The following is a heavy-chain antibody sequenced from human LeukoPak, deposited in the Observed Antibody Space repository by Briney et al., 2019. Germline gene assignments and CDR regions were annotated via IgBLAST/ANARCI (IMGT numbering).Heavy chain of an antibody. D-gene: IGHD3-22*01. V-gene: IGHV3-23*01. J-gene: IGHJ3*02. CDR3: AKDQDYYDSVDAFDI. CDR2: ISGSGGST. Sequence: GGSLRLSCAASGFSFSSYAMTWVRQAPGKGLEWVSAISGSGGSTYYADSVKGRFTISRGNSKNTLYLQMNSLRAEDTAVYYCAKDQDYYDSVDAFDIWGQGTMVTVSS. CDR1: GFSFSSYA.